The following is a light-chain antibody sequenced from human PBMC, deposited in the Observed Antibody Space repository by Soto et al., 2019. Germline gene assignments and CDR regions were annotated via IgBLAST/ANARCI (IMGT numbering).Light chain of an antibody. J-gene: IGKJ2*01. CDR2: DAS. V-gene: IGKV1-5*01. CDR1: QSIGRW. CDR3: QQYNTYPYT. Sequence: IQMTQSPSTLSASVGDRVTISCLASQSIGRWLAWYQQKPGKAPKLLIYDASSLESGVPSRFSGSGSGTELTLTISNLQPDDFAIYYCQQYNTYPYTFGQGTK.